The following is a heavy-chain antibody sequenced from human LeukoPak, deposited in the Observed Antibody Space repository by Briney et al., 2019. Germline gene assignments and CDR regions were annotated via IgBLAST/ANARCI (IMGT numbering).Heavy chain of an antibody. CDR2: ILYDGSNK. V-gene: IGHV3-30*04. J-gene: IGHJ4*02. CDR1: GFTFSKYA. CDR3: ARDRHDDY. Sequence: GGSLRLSCAASGFTFSKYAIHWVRQAPGKGLEWVAVILYDGSNKYYADSVKGRFTISRDNSKNTVYLQMNSLRVEDTAVYYCARDRHDDYWGQGTLVTVSS.